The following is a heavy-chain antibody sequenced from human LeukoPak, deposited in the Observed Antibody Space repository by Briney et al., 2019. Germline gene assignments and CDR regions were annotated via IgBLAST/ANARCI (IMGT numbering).Heavy chain of an antibody. Sequence: SETLSLTCTVSGGSISSYYWSWIRQPPGKGLEWIGYIYYSGSTNHNPSLKSRGTISVDTSKNQFSLKLSSVTAADTAVYYCARHLPRRRGYDSSGYYYYPWFDPWGQGTLVTVSS. CDR1: GGSISSYY. J-gene: IGHJ5*02. D-gene: IGHD3-22*01. CDR2: IYYSGST. CDR3: ARHLPRRRGYDSSGYYYYPWFDP. V-gene: IGHV4-59*08.